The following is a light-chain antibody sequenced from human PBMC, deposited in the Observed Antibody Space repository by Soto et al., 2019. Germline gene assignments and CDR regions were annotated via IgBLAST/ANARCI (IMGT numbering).Light chain of an antibody. CDR3: QQTYSTPPIT. V-gene: IGKV1-39*01. Sequence: DIQMTQSPSSLSASVGDRVTITCRASQSISRYLSWYQQKPGKAPKLLIYDASSLQSGVPSRFSGIGSGTDFTLTISSLQPEDFATYYCQQTYSTPPITFGQGTRLEIK. J-gene: IGKJ5*01. CDR2: DAS. CDR1: QSISRY.